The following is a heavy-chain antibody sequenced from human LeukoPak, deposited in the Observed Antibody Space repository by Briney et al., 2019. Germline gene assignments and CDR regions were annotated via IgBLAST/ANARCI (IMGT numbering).Heavy chain of an antibody. D-gene: IGHD3-3*01. V-gene: IGHV1-18*01. Sequence: ASVKVSCKASGYTFTSYGISWVRQAPGQGLEWMGWISAYNGNTNYAQKLQGRVTMTTDTSTSTAYMELRSLRSDDTAVYYCARGKSIFGVVTLDDYWGQGTLVTVSS. J-gene: IGHJ4*02. CDR3: ARGKSIFGVVTLDDY. CDR1: GYTFTSYG. CDR2: ISAYNGNT.